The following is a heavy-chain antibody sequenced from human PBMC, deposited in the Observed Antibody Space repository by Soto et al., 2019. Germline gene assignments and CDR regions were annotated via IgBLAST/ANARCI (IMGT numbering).Heavy chain of an antibody. CDR3: AREDDSSGWYGSFDI. V-gene: IGHV1-18*01. Sequence: ASVKVSCKASGYTFTSYGISWVRQAPGQGLEWKGWISAYNGNTNFAQKLQGRVTMTTDTSTSTAYMELRSLRSDDTAVYYCAREDDSSGWYGSFDIWGQGTMVTVSS. CDR1: GYTFTSYG. D-gene: IGHD6-19*01. J-gene: IGHJ3*02. CDR2: ISAYNGNT.